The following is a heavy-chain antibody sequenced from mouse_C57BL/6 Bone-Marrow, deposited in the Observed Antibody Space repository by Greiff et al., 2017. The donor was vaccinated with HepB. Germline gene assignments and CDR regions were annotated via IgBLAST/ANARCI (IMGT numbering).Heavy chain of an antibody. CDR1: GFTFSNYW. D-gene: IGHD2-5*01. Sequence: EVKLQESGGGLVQPGGSMKLSCVASGFTFSNYWMNWVRQSPEKGLEWVAQIRLKSDNYATHYAESVKGRFTISRDDSKSSVYLQMNNLRAEATGIDYCTGPHSKALDYWGQGTSVTVSS. J-gene: IGHJ4*01. CDR3: TGPHSKALDY. V-gene: IGHV6-3*01. CDR2: IRLKSDNYAT.